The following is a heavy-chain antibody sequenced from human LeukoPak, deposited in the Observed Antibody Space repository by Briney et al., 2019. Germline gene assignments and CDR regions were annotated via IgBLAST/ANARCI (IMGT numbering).Heavy chain of an antibody. CDR3: AKTLQDPGYGVFDY. V-gene: IGHV3-30*18. CDR2: ISYGGSNK. J-gene: IGHJ4*02. D-gene: IGHD5-12*01. Sequence: GGSLRLSCAASGFTFSSYGMHWVRQAPGKGLEWVAVISYGGSNKYYADSVKGRFTISRDNSKNTLYLQMNSLRAEDTAVYYCAKTLQDPGYGVFDYWGQGTLVTVSS. CDR1: GFTFSSYG.